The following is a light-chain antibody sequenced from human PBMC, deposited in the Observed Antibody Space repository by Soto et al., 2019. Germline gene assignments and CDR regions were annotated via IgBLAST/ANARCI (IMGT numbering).Light chain of an antibody. CDR1: SSDVGGYNR. J-gene: IGLJ1*01. V-gene: IGLV2-18*02. Sequence: QSVLTQPPSVSGSPGQSVTISCTGTSSDVGGYNRVSWYQQPPGTAPKLVIYEVIRRPSGVPARFSGSKSGNTASLTISGLQAEDEADYYCYSYTSSSTYVFGTGTKVTVL. CDR3: YSYTSSSTYV. CDR2: EVI.